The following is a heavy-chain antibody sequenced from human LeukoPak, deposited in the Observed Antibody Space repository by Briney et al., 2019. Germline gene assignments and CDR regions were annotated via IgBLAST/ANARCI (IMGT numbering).Heavy chain of an antibody. Sequence: GGSLRLSCAVSGFIFSSYWMSWVRQAPGKGLEWVANIREDGSDKYYVDSVKGRFTISRDNAKNSLYLQMNSLRAEDTAVYYCTRDLGVKEEISWGQGTLVTVSS. J-gene: IGHJ5*02. CDR1: GFIFSSYW. CDR3: TRDLGVKEEIS. V-gene: IGHV3-7*01. D-gene: IGHD2-21*01. CDR2: IREDGSDK.